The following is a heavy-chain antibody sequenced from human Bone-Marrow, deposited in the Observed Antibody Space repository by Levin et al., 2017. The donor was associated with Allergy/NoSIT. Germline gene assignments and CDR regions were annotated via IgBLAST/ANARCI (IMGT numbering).Heavy chain of an antibody. J-gene: IGHJ5*02. CDR2: ISAYNGNT. CDR3: ARDWYGDSGSSGWFDP. D-gene: IGHD1-26*01. CDR1: GYTFTSYG. Sequence: ASVKVSCKASGYTFTSYGISWVRQAPGQGLEWMGWISAYNGNTNYAQKLQGRVTMTTDTSTSTAYMELRSLRSDDTAVYYCARDWYGDSGSSGWFDPWGQGTLVTVSS. V-gene: IGHV1-18*01.